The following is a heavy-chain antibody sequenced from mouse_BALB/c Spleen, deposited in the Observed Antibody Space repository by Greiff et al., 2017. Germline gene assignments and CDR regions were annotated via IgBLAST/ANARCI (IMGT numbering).Heavy chain of an antibody. CDR2: INPSSGYT. CDR3: AGPFTTVVATSSYFDY. Sequence: QVQLQQSGAELARPGDSVKMSCKASGYTFTSYTMHWVKQRPGKGLEWIGYINPSSGYTNYNQKFKDKATLTADKSSSTAYMQLSSQTAEDSAVYYCAGPFTTVVATSSYFDYWGQGTTLTVSS. CDR1: GYTFTSYT. D-gene: IGHD1-1*01. V-gene: IGHV1-4*01. J-gene: IGHJ2*01.